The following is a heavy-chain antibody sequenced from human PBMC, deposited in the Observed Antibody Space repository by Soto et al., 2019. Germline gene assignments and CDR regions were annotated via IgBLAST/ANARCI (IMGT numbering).Heavy chain of an antibody. Sequence: GGSLRLSCAASGFTFSSYGMHWVRQAPGKGLEWVAVISYDGSNKYYADSVKGRFTISRDNSKNTLYLQMNSLRAEDTAVYYCAKDGEWTLDTALGYWGQGTLVTVSS. CDR1: GFTFSSYG. D-gene: IGHD5-18*01. V-gene: IGHV3-30*18. CDR2: ISYDGSNK. CDR3: AKDGEWTLDTALGY. J-gene: IGHJ4*02.